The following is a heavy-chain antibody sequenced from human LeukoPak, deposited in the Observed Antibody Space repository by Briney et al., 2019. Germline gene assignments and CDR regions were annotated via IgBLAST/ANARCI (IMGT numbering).Heavy chain of an antibody. Sequence: APVKVSCKASGYTFTSYDINWVRQATGQGLEWMGWMNPNSGNTGYAQKFQGRVTMTRNTSISTAYMELSSLRSEDTAVYYCARGAKYYYDSSGYPNDFDYWGQGTLVTVSS. D-gene: IGHD3-22*01. CDR2: MNPNSGNT. CDR1: GYTFTSYD. CDR3: ARGAKYYYDSSGYPNDFDY. V-gene: IGHV1-8*01. J-gene: IGHJ4*02.